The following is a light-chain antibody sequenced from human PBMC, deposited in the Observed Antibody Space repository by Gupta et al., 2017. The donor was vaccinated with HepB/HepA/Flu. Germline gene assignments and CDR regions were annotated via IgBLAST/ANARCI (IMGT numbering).Light chain of an antibody. CDR3: QQYASSPFT. V-gene: IGKV3-20*01. CDR2: DAS. Sequence: DIVLTQSPGTLSLSPGERATLSCRASHSVISYFAWYQQKPGQAPRLLIYDASSRATGIPDRFSGSGSGTDFTLTISRLEPEDFAVYYCQQYASSPFTFGPGTKVDIK. J-gene: IGKJ3*01. CDR1: HSVISY.